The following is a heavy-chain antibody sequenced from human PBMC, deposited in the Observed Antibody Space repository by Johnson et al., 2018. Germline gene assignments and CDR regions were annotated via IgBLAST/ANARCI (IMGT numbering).Heavy chain of an antibody. CDR2: IYSDDAT. V-gene: IGHV3-66*02. CDR3: AIMGDYGDNGVDI. D-gene: IGHD4-17*01. CDR1: GFTFRTKY. J-gene: IGHJ3*02. Sequence: VQLQESGGGLVQPGGSLRLPCATSGFTFRTKYMSWVRQAPGKGLEWISVIYSDDATYYADSVRGRFTIPRDNSKDTLLLPMNGLRTEDTAVYYCAIMGDYGDNGVDIWGQGTMVTVSS.